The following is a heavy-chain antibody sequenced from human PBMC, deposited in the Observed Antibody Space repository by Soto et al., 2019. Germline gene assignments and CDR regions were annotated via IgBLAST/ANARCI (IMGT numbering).Heavy chain of an antibody. D-gene: IGHD5-12*01. CDR2: IYYSGST. CDR3: ARTVATIVGYYYYGMDV. V-gene: IGHV4-39*01. Sequence: SETLSLTCTLSGGSISSSSYYWGWIRQPPGKGLEWIGSIYYSGSTYYNPSLKSRVTISVDTSKNQFSLKLSSVTAADTAVYYCARTVATIVGYYYYGMDVWGQGTTVTVSS. J-gene: IGHJ6*02. CDR1: GGSISSSSYY.